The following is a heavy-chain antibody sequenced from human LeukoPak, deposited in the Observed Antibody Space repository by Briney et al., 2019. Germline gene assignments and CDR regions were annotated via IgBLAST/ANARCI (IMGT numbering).Heavy chain of an antibody. J-gene: IGHJ5*02. Sequence: GGSLRLSCAASGFTFSSYAMSWVRQAPGKGLEWVSAISGSGGSTYYADSVKGRFTISRDNSKNTLYLQMNSLRAEDTAVYYCAKQRQQWLGYNWFDPWGQGTLVTVSS. D-gene: IGHD6-19*01. V-gene: IGHV3-23*01. CDR1: GFTFSSYA. CDR2: ISGSGGST. CDR3: AKQRQQWLGYNWFDP.